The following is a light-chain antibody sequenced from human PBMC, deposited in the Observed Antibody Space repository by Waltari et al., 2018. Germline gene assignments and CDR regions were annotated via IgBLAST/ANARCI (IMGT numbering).Light chain of an antibody. V-gene: IGKV1-12*01. Sequence: EIHLTQSPSSVSASVGDRVSVSCRSSQDIGTSLAWYKQKSRKAPSLLIYHSSTLQSGVPSRFSGAGTGTDFTLTINHLHPEDFATYFCQQGDTSPPTFGPGTKVELK. CDR2: HSS. CDR1: QDIGTS. CDR3: QQGDTSPPT. J-gene: IGKJ1*01.